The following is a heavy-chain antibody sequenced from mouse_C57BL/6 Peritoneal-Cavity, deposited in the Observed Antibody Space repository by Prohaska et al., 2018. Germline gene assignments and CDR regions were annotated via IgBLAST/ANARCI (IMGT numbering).Heavy chain of an antibody. D-gene: IGHD1-1*01. J-gene: IGHJ2*01. CDR2: IYPSDSET. V-gene: IGHV1-61*01. CDR3: ARDYDFDC. Sequence: RPGSSVKLSCKASGYTFTSYWMDWVKQKPGQCLEWIGYIYPSDSETHYNQKFKDKATLTVDKSTSTDYMQLSSLTYEDSAVYYYARDYDFDCWGQGTDLTVSS. CDR1: GYTFTSYW.